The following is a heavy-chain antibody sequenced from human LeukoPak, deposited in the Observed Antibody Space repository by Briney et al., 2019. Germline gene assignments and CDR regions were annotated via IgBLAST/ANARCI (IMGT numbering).Heavy chain of an antibody. V-gene: IGHV3-49*03. CDR3: TRDSRGRYYDILTGYSYFDY. CDR1: GFTFGDYA. D-gene: IGHD3-9*01. J-gene: IGHJ4*02. CDR2: IRSKAYGGTT. Sequence: GGSLRLSCTASGFTFGDYAMSWFRQAPGKGLEWVGFIRSKAYGGTTEYAASVKGRFTISRDDSKSIAYLQMNSLKTEDTAVYYCTRDSRGRYYDILTGYSYFDYWGQGTLVTVSS.